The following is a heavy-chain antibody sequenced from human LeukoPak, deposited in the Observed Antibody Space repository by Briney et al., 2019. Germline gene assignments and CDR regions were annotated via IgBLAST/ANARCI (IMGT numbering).Heavy chain of an antibody. CDR3: AKWGDYDSLTGYYVSDF. J-gene: IGHJ4*02. Sequence: GVPLRLSCAPSGFIFRNYAMMGLPRAPGKALEWVSAITCSGDTTYYADSVKGRFTISRKNSKDTLYVEMNTLRAEDTAVYYCAKWGDYDSLTGYYVSDFWGQGTLVTVSS. V-gene: IGHV3-23*01. CDR1: GFIFRNYA. CDR2: ITCSGDTT. D-gene: IGHD3-9*01.